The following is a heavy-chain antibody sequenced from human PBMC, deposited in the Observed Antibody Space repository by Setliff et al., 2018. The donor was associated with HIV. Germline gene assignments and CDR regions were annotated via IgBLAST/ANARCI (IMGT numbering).Heavy chain of an antibody. V-gene: IGHV4-31*03. CDR3: ASLSSGSDWYFDL. Sequence: SETLSLTCTVSGGTIASGGHYWSWIRQHPGKGLEWIGYIFYSGDTSYNPSLKSRLTLSLDMSKNQFSLKVNSVTAADTAVYYCASLSSGSDWYFDLWGRGTRVTVSS. D-gene: IGHD3-22*01. CDR1: GGTIASGGHY. J-gene: IGHJ2*01. CDR2: IFYSGDT.